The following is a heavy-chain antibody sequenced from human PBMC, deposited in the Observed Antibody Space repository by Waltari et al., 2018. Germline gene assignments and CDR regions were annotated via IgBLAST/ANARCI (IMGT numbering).Heavy chain of an antibody. Sequence: FSGYWMSWVRQTPGKGLEWVANINYDGRQKYYVDSVKGRFAISRDNAKNSVYLQMNSLRVDDTAIYYCAKSRGFEYWGQGALITVSS. V-gene: IGHV3-7*01. CDR1: FSGYW. J-gene: IGHJ4*02. CDR3: AKSRGFEY. CDR2: INYDGRQK. D-gene: IGHD3-10*01.